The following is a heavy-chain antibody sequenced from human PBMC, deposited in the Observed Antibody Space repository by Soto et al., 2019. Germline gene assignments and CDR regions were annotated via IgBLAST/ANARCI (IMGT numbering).Heavy chain of an antibody. J-gene: IGHJ4*02. Sequence: DVQLVESGGGLVKPGGSLRLSCAASDFTFTSAWMNWLRQAPGKGLEWVGRIKSRADGGETHYATPVRGRFTVSRDDSTSTLYLQINSLTTEDTAVYYCATMDLRQYYFAYWGRGTLVTVSS. CDR1: DFTFTSAW. V-gene: IGHV3-15*07. CDR3: ATMDLRQYYFAY. D-gene: IGHD3-10*01. CDR2: IKSRADGGET.